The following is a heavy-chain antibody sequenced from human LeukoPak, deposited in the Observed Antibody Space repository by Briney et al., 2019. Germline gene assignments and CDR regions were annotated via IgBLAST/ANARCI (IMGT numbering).Heavy chain of an antibody. CDR1: GGTFSSYT. D-gene: IGHD1-26*01. J-gene: IGHJ3*02. V-gene: IGHV1-69*02. Sequence: GASVKVSCKASGGTFSSYTISWVRQAPGQGLEWMGRIIPILGIANYAQKFQGRVTITADKSTSTAYMELSSLRSEDMAVYYCARVRRVGADDAFDIWGQGTMVTVSS. CDR2: IIPILGIA. CDR3: ARVRRVGADDAFDI.